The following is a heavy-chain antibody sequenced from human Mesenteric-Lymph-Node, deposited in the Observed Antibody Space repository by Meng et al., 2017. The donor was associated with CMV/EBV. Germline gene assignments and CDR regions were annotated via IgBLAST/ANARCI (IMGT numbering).Heavy chain of an antibody. D-gene: IGHD5-12*01. J-gene: IGHJ3*02. Sequence: GESLKISCAASGFSFEKYGMSWVRQAPGKGLEWVASIRYNAGSPHYADSVQGRFTISRDNAKNSLYLQMNSLRAEDTAVYYCARDGVATTPVDAFDIWGQGTMVTVSS. CDR3: ARDGVATTPVDAFDI. V-gene: IGHV3-20*04. CDR1: GFSFEKYG. CDR2: IRYNAGSP.